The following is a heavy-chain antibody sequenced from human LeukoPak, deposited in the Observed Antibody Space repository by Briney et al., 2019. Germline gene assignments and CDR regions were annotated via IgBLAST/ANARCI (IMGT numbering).Heavy chain of an antibody. V-gene: IGHV3-7*01. CDR2: IRQDGSEK. Sequence: PGGSLRLSCAASGFSFSTYWMSWVRRAPGTGLEWVATIRQDGSEKLYVDSVKGRFTISRDNAKNSLYLQMNSLRAEDTAVYYCAQVTPDAFDIWGQGTMVTVSS. CDR1: GFSFSTYW. CDR3: AQVTPDAFDI. D-gene: IGHD2-21*02. J-gene: IGHJ3*02.